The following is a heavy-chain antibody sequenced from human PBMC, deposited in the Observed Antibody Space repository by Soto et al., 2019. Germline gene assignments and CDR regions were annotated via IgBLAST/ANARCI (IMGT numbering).Heavy chain of an antibody. Sequence: EVQLVESGGGLVQPGRSVRLSCAASGFTFDDYGMHWVRQAPGKGLEWVSGISWNSGSIGYADSVKGRFIISRDNAKNSVYLQMNNLRPEDTAFYFCAKVSTTHTFGPLDPWGRGTLVTVSS. CDR2: ISWNSGSI. CDR1: GFTFDDYG. D-gene: IGHD1-1*01. CDR3: AKVSTTHTFGPLDP. J-gene: IGHJ5*02. V-gene: IGHV3-9*01.